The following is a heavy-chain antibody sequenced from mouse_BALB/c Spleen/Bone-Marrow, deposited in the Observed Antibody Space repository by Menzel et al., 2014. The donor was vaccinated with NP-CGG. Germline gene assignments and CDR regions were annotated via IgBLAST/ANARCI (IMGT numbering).Heavy chain of an antibody. V-gene: IGHV1-62-2*01. Sequence: VQLQQSGAELVKPGASVRLSCKASGYNFSDYIIYWVKQRSGQGLEWIGWFYPGSGSIKYNEKFKDKATLTADKSSRTVYMELSRLTSEDSAVYFCARHEGLDIRRRLGAMDYWGQGTSVTVSS. CDR3: ARHEGLDIRRRLGAMDY. J-gene: IGHJ4*01. D-gene: IGHD2-12*01. CDR1: GYNFSDYI. CDR2: FYPGSGSI.